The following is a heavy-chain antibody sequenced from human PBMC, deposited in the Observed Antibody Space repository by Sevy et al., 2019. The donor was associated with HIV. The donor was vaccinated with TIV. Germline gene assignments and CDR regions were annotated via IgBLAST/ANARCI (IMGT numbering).Heavy chain of an antibody. V-gene: IGHV3-23*01. CDR2: IGGSGDAT. D-gene: IGHD6-6*01. Sequence: GGSLRLSCEASGFSFDSYVMSWVRQAPGKGLEWVSSIGGSGDATHYADSVRGRVTISRDNSKEILYLQMSDLRADDTAVYFCARDHCSSCPPYYYGMDVWGQGTAVTVSS. J-gene: IGHJ6*02. CDR3: ARDHCSSCPPYYYGMDV. CDR1: GFSFDSYV.